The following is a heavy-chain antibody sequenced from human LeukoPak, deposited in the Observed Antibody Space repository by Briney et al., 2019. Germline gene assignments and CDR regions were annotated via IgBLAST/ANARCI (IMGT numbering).Heavy chain of an antibody. V-gene: IGHV3-11*01. D-gene: IGHD6-6*01. CDR2: ITSSGNTI. CDR1: GFSFSDYY. Sequence: GGSLRLSCTASGFSFSDYYMAWIRQAPGKGLELLSFITSSGNTIYYAASVRGRFTVSRDNVKSSLFLQMSSLRAEDTAVYYCARLGSGIAALWGQGTLVTVSS. J-gene: IGHJ4*02. CDR3: ARLGSGIAAL.